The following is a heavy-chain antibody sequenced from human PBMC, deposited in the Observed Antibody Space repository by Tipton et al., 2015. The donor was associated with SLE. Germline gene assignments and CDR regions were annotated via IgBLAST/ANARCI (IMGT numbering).Heavy chain of an antibody. D-gene: IGHD2-21*01. CDR2: IYYSGST. CDR3: ARDLPILWKGAFDI. V-gene: IGHV4-59*01. J-gene: IGHJ3*02. Sequence: TLSLTCTVSGGSISSYYWSWIRQPPGKGLEWIGYIYYSGSTNYNPSLKSRVTISVDTSKNQFSLKLSSVTAADTAVYYCARDLPILWKGAFDIWGQGTRVTVSS. CDR1: GGSISSYY.